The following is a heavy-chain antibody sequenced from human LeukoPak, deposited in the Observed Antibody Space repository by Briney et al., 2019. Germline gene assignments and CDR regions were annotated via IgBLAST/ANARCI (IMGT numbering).Heavy chain of an antibody. J-gene: IGHJ4*02. CDR2: IYTTGST. CDR3: ARDSGMSTLLHYFDY. V-gene: IGHV4-4*07. D-gene: IGHD2/OR15-2a*01. CDR1: GASISSYY. Sequence: SETLSLTCSVSGASISSYYWSWIRQPAGKGLEWIGRIYTTGSTNYNPSLKSRVTMSVDTSKNQFSLKLNSVTAADTAVYYCARDSGMSTLLHYFDYWGQGTLVTVSS.